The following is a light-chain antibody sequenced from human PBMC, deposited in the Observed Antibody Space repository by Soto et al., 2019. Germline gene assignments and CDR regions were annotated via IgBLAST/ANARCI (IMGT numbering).Light chain of an antibody. CDR3: QQYNSYS. Sequence: DIQITQSPSTLPASVGDRVTITCRASQSISNWLAWYQQKPVTATKLLIYHASTLESGVPSRSSGSGSGTEFTLTISSLQPDDFATYYCQQYNSYSFGQGTKGDIK. CDR2: HAS. V-gene: IGKV1-5*01. CDR1: QSISNW. J-gene: IGKJ1*01.